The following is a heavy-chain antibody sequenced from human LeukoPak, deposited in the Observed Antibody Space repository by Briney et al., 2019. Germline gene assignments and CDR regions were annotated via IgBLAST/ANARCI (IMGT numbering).Heavy chain of an antibody. J-gene: IGHJ1*01. Sequence: ASVKVSCKASGYTFTGYYMHWVRQAPGPGLEWVGWINPNRGGTNYAQKYQGRVTIARDTSISTAYMELSRLRSDDTAVYYCARDGVGYYDSSGYYYFQHWGQGTLVTVSS. V-gene: IGHV1-2*02. CDR1: GYTFTGYY. CDR3: ARDGVGYYDSSGYYYFQH. CDR2: INPNRGGT. D-gene: IGHD3-22*01.